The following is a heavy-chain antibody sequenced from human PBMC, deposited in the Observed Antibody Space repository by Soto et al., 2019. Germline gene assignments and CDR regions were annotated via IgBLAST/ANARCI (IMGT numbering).Heavy chain of an antibody. CDR2: IIPIFGTA. D-gene: IGHD1-26*01. CDR1: GGTFSSYA. Sequence: GASVKVSCKASGGTFSSYAISWVRQAPGQGLEWMGGIIPIFGTANYAQKFQGRVTITADESTSTAYMELSSLRSEDTAVYYCATKPKWELRTAFDYWGQGTLVTVSS. CDR3: ATKPKWELRTAFDY. J-gene: IGHJ4*02. V-gene: IGHV1-69*13.